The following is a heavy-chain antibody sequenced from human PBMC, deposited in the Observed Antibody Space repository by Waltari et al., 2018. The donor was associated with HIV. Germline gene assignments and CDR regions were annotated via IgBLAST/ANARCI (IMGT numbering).Heavy chain of an antibody. Sequence: EVRLLQSGAEVKKPGATVKISCKISGYTFTEYSIHWIQQAPGRGLEWMGLLDPADGETKFAEKFQGRVTLTADTSTDTAYMEVSGLTSEDTAVYFCAVDLVPAASWGQGTLVIVSS. V-gene: IGHV1-69-2*01. J-gene: IGHJ5*02. CDR2: LDPADGET. CDR3: AVDLVPAAS. CDR1: GYTFTEYS. D-gene: IGHD2-2*01.